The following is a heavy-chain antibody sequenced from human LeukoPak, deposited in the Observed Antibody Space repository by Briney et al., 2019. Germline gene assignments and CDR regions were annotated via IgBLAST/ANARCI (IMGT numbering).Heavy chain of an antibody. Sequence: SETLSLTCAVYGGSFSGYYWSWIRQPPGKGLEWIGSIYHSGSTYYNPSLKSRVTISVDTSKNQFSLRLSSVTAADTAVYYCARVRYRLAETYIDYWGQGTLVTVSS. V-gene: IGHV4-34*01. D-gene: IGHD3-16*01. CDR1: GGSFSGYY. CDR3: ARVRYRLAETYIDY. CDR2: IYHSGST. J-gene: IGHJ4*02.